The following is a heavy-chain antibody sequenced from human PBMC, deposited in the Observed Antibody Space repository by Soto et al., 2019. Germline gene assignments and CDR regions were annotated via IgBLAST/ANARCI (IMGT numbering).Heavy chain of an antibody. J-gene: IGHJ4*02. CDR3: AKDLLLRYFDWSSTVGAFLFDY. V-gene: IGHV3-30*18. D-gene: IGHD3-9*01. Sequence: QVQLVESGGGVVQPGRSLRLSCAASGFTFSSYGMHWVRQAPGKGLEWVAVISYDGSNKYYADSVKGRFTISRDNSKNPLYLQMNSLRAEDTAVYYCAKDLLLRYFDWSSTVGAFLFDYWGQGTLVTVSS. CDR2: ISYDGSNK. CDR1: GFTFSSYG.